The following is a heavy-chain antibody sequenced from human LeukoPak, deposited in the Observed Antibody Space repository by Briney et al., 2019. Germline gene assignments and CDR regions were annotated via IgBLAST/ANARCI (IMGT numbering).Heavy chain of an antibody. CDR1: GFTFSSYG. J-gene: IGHJ6*04. Sequence: GGSLRLSCAASGFTFSSYGIHWVRQAPGKGLEWVAFIRYDGSNKYHADSVKGRFTISRDNSKNTVDLQMNSLRPEDTAVYFCAREVFVWGKGTTVTISS. CDR2: IRYDGSNK. V-gene: IGHV3-30*02. CDR3: AREVFV.